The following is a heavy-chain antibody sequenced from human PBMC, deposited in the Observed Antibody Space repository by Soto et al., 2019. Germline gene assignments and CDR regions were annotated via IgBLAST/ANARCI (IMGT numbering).Heavy chain of an antibody. Sequence: SVKVSCKASGDTFSSYAISWVRQAPGQGLEWMGGIIPIFGTANYAQKFQGRVTITADESTSTAYMELSSLRSEDTAVYYCARDRGYYYDSSGYQAFDIWGQGTMVTVSS. J-gene: IGHJ3*02. CDR1: GDTFSSYA. D-gene: IGHD3-22*01. V-gene: IGHV1-69*13. CDR3: ARDRGYYYDSSGYQAFDI. CDR2: IIPIFGTA.